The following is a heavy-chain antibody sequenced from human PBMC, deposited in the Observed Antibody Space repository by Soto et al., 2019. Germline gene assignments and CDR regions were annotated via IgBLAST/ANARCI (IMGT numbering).Heavy chain of an antibody. D-gene: IGHD4-4*01. J-gene: IGHJ4*02. V-gene: IGHV3-30*18. CDR2: ISYDGSNK. CDR3: AKDGTTVTTFLDY. CDR1: GFTFSSYG. Sequence: PGESLKISCAASGFTFSSYGMHWVRQAPGKGLEWVAVISYDGSNKYYADSVKGRFTISRDNSKNTLYLQMNSLRAEDTAVYYCAKDGTTVTTFLDYWGQGTLVTVSS.